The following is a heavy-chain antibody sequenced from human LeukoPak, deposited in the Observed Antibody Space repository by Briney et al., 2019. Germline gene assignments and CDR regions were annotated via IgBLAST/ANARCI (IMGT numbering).Heavy chain of an antibody. CDR2: IYPGDSDT. CDR1: GYSFTSYW. CDR3: ARQGLTYYYDSSGFYD. Sequence: GESLKISCKGSGYSFTSYWIGWVRQMPGKGLEWMGIIYPGDSDTRYSPSFQGQVTISADKSISTAYLQWSSLKASDTAMYYCARQGLTYYYDSSGFYDWGQGTLVTVSS. D-gene: IGHD3-22*01. V-gene: IGHV5-51*01. J-gene: IGHJ4*02.